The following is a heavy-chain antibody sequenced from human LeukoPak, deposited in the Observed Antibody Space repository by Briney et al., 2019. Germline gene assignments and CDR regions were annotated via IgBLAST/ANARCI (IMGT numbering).Heavy chain of an antibody. D-gene: IGHD1-26*01. Sequence: SETLSLTCTVSSGSISSYYWSWIRQPPGKGLEWIGYIYYSGSTNYNPSLKSRVTVSVDTSKNQFSLKLSSVTAADTAVYYCARAALEAGSSVYYFDYWGQGTLVTVSS. V-gene: IGHV4-59*01. J-gene: IGHJ4*02. CDR2: IYYSGST. CDR3: ARAALEAGSSVYYFDY. CDR1: SGSISSYY.